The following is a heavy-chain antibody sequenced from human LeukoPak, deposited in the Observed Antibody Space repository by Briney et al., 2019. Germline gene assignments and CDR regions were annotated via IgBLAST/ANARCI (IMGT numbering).Heavy chain of an antibody. D-gene: IGHD6-19*01. J-gene: IGHJ4*02. CDR2: MNPNSGNT. CDR3: TRGSSGRRDY. V-gene: IGHV1-8*01. CDR1: GYTFTTCD. Sequence: ASVKVSCKASGYTFTTCDINWVRQATGQGLEWLGWMNPNSGNTGYAQSFQCRVTMTRDTSISTAYMELSNLRSEDTAIYYCTRGSSGRRDYWGQGTLVTVSS.